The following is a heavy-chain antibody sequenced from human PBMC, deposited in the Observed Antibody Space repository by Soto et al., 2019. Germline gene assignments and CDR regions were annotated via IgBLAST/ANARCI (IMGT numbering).Heavy chain of an antibody. V-gene: IGHV3-23*01. Sequence: PGGSLRLSCEASGFPFTTYAMAWFRQVPGMGLEWVSTTSIGGNTDLAESVRGRFTVSRDNSKNTLYLQMTNLRVEDAAIYFCARDLRPGLIVPTKSGFDPWGQGTRVTVSS. CDR2: TSIGGNT. CDR3: ARDLRPGLIVPTKSGFDP. D-gene: IGHD2-21*01. CDR1: GFPFTTYA. J-gene: IGHJ5*02.